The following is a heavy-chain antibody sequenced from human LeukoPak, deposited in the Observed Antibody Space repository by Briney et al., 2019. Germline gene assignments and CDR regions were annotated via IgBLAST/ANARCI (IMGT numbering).Heavy chain of an antibody. CDR1: GGTFSSYA. CDR2: IIPIYGTP. CDR3: ARDHWGIVENGYDYFYYDLDV. V-gene: IGHV1-69*05. J-gene: IGHJ6*03. Sequence: ASVKASCKASGGTFSSYAFSWVRQAPGQGLEWMGGIIPIYGTPNYAQKFQGRFTITTDESTSTAYMELSSLRSEDTAVYYCARDHWGIVENGYDYFYYDLDVWGKGTTVTVSS. D-gene: IGHD7-27*01.